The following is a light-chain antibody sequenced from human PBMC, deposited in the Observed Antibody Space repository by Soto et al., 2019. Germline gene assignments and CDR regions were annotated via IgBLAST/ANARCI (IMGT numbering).Light chain of an antibody. Sequence: ANQMTQSPSSLSAAVGDRVTITCRASQDIRNELGWYQQKPGKAPNLLIYAASSLHTGVPSRFSGSGSGTYFTLTISGLQPDDFATYYCLQDYNYPRTFGRGTKVEVK. V-gene: IGKV1-6*02. CDR1: QDIRNE. J-gene: IGKJ1*01. CDR3: LQDYNYPRT. CDR2: AAS.